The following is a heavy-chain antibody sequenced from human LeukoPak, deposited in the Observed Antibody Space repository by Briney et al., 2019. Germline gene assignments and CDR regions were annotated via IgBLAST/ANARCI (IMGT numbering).Heavy chain of an antibody. CDR1: GYTFTNYY. Sequence: ASVKVSCKASGYTFTNYYMHWVRQAPGQGLEWMGIIIPSDGSTTYAQRFQGRVTMTRDTSTSTLYMELSSLRSEDTAVYYCARESGFTHGSHFDYWGQGTLVTVSS. D-gene: IGHD3-10*01. J-gene: IGHJ4*02. CDR3: ARESGFTHGSHFDY. CDR2: IIPSDGST. V-gene: IGHV1-46*01.